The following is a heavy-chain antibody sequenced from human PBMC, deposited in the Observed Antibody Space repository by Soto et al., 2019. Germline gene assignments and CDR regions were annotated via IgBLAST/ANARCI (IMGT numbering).Heavy chain of an antibody. CDR3: ARDMNYYDSSGYYSL. Sequence: GGSLRLSCAASGFTFSSYWMHWVRQAPGKGLVWVSRINSDGSSTSYADSVKGRFTISRDNAKNTLYLQMNSLRAEDTAVYYCARDMNYYDSSGYYSLWGQGTLVTVSS. CDR2: INSDGSST. V-gene: IGHV3-74*01. D-gene: IGHD3-22*01. J-gene: IGHJ4*02. CDR1: GFTFSSYW.